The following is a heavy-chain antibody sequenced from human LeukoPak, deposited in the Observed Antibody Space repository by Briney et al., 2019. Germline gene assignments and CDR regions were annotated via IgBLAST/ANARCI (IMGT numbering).Heavy chain of an antibody. J-gene: IGHJ4*02. D-gene: IGHD6-19*01. CDR2: ITAYNGNT. CDR1: GYTFTSYG. CDR3: AKDTGSGIAVAADY. Sequence: ASVKVSCKASGYTFTSYGISWVRQAPGQGLEWMGWITAYNGNTNYAEKFQGRVTMTTDTSTSTAYMELRSLRSDDTAVYYCAKDTGSGIAVAADYWGQGTLVTVSS. V-gene: IGHV1-18*01.